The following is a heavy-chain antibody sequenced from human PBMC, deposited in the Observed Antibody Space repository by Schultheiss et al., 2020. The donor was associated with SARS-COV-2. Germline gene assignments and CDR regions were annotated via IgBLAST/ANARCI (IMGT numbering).Heavy chain of an antibody. CDR1: GFTFSSYA. CDR2: IKQDGSQK. CDR3: ASDMGGYDYPLGY. J-gene: IGHJ4*02. D-gene: IGHD5-12*01. V-gene: IGHV3-7*01. Sequence: GGSLRLSCAASGFTFSSYAMSWVRQAPGKGLEWVANIKQDGSQKNYVDSVMGRFTISRDNAKTSLYLQMSSLRAEDTAVYYCASDMGGYDYPLGYWGQGTLVTVSS.